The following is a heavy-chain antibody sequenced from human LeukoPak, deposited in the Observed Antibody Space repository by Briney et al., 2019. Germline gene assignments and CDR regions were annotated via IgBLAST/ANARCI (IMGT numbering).Heavy chain of an antibody. CDR2: IYYSGNT. CDR3: ARRGAIAATRHFDP. CDR1: GGSISSSSYY. Sequence: SETLSLTCTVSGGSISSSSYYWDWIRQPPGKGLEWIGGIYYSGNTNYNPSLKSRVTISVDTSKNQFSLKLSSVTAAHTAVYYCARRGAIAATRHFDPWGQRILVTVSS. J-gene: IGHJ5*02. D-gene: IGHD2-15*01. V-gene: IGHV4-39*01.